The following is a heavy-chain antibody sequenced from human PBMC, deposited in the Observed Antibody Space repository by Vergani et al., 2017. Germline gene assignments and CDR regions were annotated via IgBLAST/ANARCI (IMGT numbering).Heavy chain of an antibody. CDR3: ARSIGYCAGATCRAYYFDH. CDR2: LNPTTGHT. CDR1: GYIFKNYY. Sequence: VQLVQSGAEVRNPGASVPVSCTASGYIFKNYYIHWLRQAPGQAFEWMGILNPTTGHTTSAQKFMGRVDMTRDPSTDTSTRTVQMTLSSLRSEDTAVYYCARSIGYCAGATCRAYYFDHWGQGTRVTVSS. J-gene: IGHJ5*02. D-gene: IGHD2-21*01. V-gene: IGHV1-46*02.